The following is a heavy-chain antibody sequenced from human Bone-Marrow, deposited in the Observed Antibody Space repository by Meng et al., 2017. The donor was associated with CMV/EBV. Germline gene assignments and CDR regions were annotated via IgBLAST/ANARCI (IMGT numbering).Heavy chain of an antibody. CDR1: GGFFSGYY. CDR3: ARMTTVITYPPYYYYYGMDV. D-gene: IGHD4-17*01. CDR2: INHSGST. V-gene: IGHV4-34*01. Sequence: SETLSLTCAVYGGFFSGYYWSWIRQPPGKGLEWIGEINHSGSTNYNPSLKSRVTISVDTSKNQFSLKLSSVTAADTAVYYCARMTTVITYPPYYYYYGMDVWGQGTTVTVSS. J-gene: IGHJ6*01.